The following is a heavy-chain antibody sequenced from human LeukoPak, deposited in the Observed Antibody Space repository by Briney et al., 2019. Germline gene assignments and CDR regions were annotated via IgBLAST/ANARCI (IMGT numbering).Heavy chain of an antibody. CDR1: GGSNSSINYY. Sequence: SETLSLTCTVSGGSNSSINYYWGWIRQPPGKGLEWIASIHYSETTYYNPSLKSRVTISVDTSKNHFSLKLSSVTAADTAVYYCARGPTYQPIDYWGQGTLVTVSS. D-gene: IGHD2-2*01. CDR2: IHYSETT. J-gene: IGHJ4*02. CDR3: ARGPTYQPIDY. V-gene: IGHV4-39*02.